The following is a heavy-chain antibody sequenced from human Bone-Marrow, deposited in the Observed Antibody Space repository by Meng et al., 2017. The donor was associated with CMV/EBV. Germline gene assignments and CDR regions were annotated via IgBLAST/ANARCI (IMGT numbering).Heavy chain of an antibody. D-gene: IGHD5-24*01. CDR1: GFTFDDYA. J-gene: IGHJ6*02. Sequence: GGSLRLSCAASGFTFDDYAMNWVRQAPGKGLEWVSGISWNSGSIGYADSVKGRFTISRDNAKNSLYLQMNSLRAEDTALYYCVRWPQPNCYYFGMDVWGQGTTVTVSS. CDR2: ISWNSGSI. V-gene: IGHV3-9*01. CDR3: VRWPQPNCYYFGMDV.